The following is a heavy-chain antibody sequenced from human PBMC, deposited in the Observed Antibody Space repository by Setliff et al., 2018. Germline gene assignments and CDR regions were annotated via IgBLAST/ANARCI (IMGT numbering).Heavy chain of an antibody. J-gene: IGHJ3*02. CDR3: ARSGYYSIDAFDI. CDR1: GGSISGGGYY. V-gene: IGHV4-31*03. Sequence: SETLSLTCTVSGGSISGGGYYWSWIRQHPRKGLEWIGYIFYSGSTNYTPSLKSRVTLSVDTSRNHFSLKLNSVTAADTAVYYCARSGYYSIDAFDIWGQGTMVTVSS. CDR2: IFYSGST. D-gene: IGHD3-22*01.